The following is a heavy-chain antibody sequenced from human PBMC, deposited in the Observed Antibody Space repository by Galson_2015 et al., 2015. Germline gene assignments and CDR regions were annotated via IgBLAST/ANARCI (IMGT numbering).Heavy chain of an antibody. Sequence: SLRLSCAASGFTFNPYWMHWVRQAPGKGLVWVSRINGDGSSTIYADSVKGRFTISRDNAKNTLYLQMNSLKAEDTAVYYCARGRGGFDLWGQGTLVTVSS. D-gene: IGHD5-24*01. J-gene: IGHJ5*02. CDR3: ARGRGGFDL. CDR1: GFTFNPYW. V-gene: IGHV3-74*01. CDR2: INGDGSST.